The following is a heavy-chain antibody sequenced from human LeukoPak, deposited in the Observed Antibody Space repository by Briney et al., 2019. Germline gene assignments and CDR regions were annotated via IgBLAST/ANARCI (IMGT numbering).Heavy chain of an antibody. CDR3: ATEYYGAYNF. CDR2: MKSKSDGGTT. CDR1: GFTFNNAW. Sequence: GGSLRLSCSASGFTFNNAWMSWVRQAPGKGLEWVGRMKSKSDGGTTDYAAPVKGRFTISRDDSKNTLYLQMNSLKTEDTAVYFCATEYYGAYNFWGQGTLVTVSS. D-gene: IGHD4-17*01. J-gene: IGHJ4*02. V-gene: IGHV3-15*01.